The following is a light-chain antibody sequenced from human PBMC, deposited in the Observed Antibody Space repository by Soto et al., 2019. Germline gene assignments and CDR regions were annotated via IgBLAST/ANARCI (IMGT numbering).Light chain of an antibody. J-gene: IGKJ4*01. CDR3: QQYGTSRLT. CDR1: QSVRNNY. Sequence: DIVLTQSPGTLSLSPGEGATLSCRASQSVRNNYLAWYQQKPGQTPRLLIYAASNRAPDIPDRFTASGSGTEFTLTISRLEPEDFAVYYCQQYGTSRLTFGGGTKLEIK. V-gene: IGKV3-20*01. CDR2: AAS.